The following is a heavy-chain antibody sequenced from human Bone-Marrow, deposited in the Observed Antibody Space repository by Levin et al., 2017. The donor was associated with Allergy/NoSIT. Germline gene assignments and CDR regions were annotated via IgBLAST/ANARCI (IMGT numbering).Heavy chain of an antibody. J-gene: IGHJ4*02. Sequence: GGSLRLSCAASGFTFSSYAMNWVRQAPGKGLEWVAVISYGGTNKYYADSVKGRFTISRDTANNTLYLQLNSLRAEDTAVYYCARDNYDDSGYFSHWGQGTLVAVSS. V-gene: IGHV3-30-3*01. CDR1: GFTFSSYA. D-gene: IGHD3-16*01. CDR3: ARDNYDDSGYFSH. CDR2: ISYGGTNK.